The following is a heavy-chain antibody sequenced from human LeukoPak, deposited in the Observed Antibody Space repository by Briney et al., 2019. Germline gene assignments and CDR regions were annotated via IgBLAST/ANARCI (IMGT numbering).Heavy chain of an antibody. D-gene: IGHD3-3*01. CDR3: ARYYDFWSGYHYFDY. CDR1: GGSISSSDYY. Sequence: PSQTLSLTCTVSGGSISSSDYYWIWIRQPPGKGLEWIGYIHYSGRTYYNASLKSRLTISVDTSKNQFSLKLSSVTAADTAVYYCARYYDFWSGYHYFDYWGQGTLVTVSS. V-gene: IGHV4-30-4*08. CDR2: IHYSGRT. J-gene: IGHJ4*02.